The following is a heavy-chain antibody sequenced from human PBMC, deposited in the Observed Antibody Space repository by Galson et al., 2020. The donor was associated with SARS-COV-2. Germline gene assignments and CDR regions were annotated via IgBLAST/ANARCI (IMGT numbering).Heavy chain of an antibody. CDR3: ARGQRQVNMVRMLVSSGAFNFDS. D-gene: IGHD3-10*01. V-gene: IGHV4-34*01. Sequence: SETLSLTCAVYGESFNGHYWSWIRQPPGKGLEWIGEINPTGRIHYSPSLKSRITISADTSKNQFSLKVTSVTASDTAVYFCARGQRQVNMVRMLVSSGAFNFDSWGQGTLVTVS. J-gene: IGHJ4*02. CDR2: INPTGRI. CDR1: GESFNGHY.